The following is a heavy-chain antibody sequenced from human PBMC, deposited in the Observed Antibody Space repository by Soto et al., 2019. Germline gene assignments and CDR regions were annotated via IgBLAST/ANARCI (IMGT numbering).Heavy chain of an antibody. CDR1: GFTFSDYY. Sequence: HPGGSLRLSCAASGFTFSDYYMNWVRQAPGRGLEWVSAIGTAGDTYYPGSVKGRFTISRENAKNSLYLQMNSLRAGDTAVYYCARASTYSNYYYYYYGMDVWGQGTTVTVSS. V-gene: IGHV3-13*04. CDR2: IGTAGDT. D-gene: IGHD2-21*01. CDR3: ARASTYSNYYYYYYGMDV. J-gene: IGHJ6*02.